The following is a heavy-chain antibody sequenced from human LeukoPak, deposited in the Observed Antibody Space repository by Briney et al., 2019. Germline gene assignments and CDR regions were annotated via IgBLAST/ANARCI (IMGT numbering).Heavy chain of an antibody. Sequence: GGSLRLSCAASGSTFTNYAMTWVRQAPGKGLEWVSAISGSGGSTYYADSVKGRFTISRDNSKNTLYLQMNSLRAEDTAVYYCAKARPFSMYYYDSSALDYWGQGTLVTVSS. CDR1: GSTFTNYA. J-gene: IGHJ4*02. V-gene: IGHV3-23*01. D-gene: IGHD3-22*01. CDR3: AKARPFSMYYYDSSALDY. CDR2: ISGSGGST.